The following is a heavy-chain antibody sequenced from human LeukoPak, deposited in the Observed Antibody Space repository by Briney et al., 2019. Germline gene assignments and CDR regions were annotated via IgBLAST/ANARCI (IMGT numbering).Heavy chain of an antibody. D-gene: IGHD4-23*01. CDR1: GYTFTSYG. Sequence: GASVKVSCKASGYTFTSYGISWVRQAPGQGLEWMGWISAYNGNTNYAQKLQGRVAMTTDTSTSTAYMELRSLRSDDTAVYYCARSDYGGNSEAFDYWGQGTLVTVSS. CDR2: ISAYNGNT. J-gene: IGHJ4*02. CDR3: ARSDYGGNSEAFDY. V-gene: IGHV1-18*01.